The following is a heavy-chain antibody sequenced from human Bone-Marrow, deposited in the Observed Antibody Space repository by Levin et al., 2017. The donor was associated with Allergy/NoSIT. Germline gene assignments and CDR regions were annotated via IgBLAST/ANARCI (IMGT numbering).Heavy chain of an antibody. Sequence: SCAASKFIFKNYAMAWLRQAPRQGLEWVSAVSGSGDQTYHADSVRGRFTISRDNSKDTLFLQMNNLRAEDTAVYFCAKGGVAAPPFYWGQGTLVTVSS. V-gene: IGHV3-23*01. D-gene: IGHD3-10*01. J-gene: IGHJ4*02. CDR1: KFIFKNYA. CDR3: AKGGVAAPPFY. CDR2: VSGSGDQT.